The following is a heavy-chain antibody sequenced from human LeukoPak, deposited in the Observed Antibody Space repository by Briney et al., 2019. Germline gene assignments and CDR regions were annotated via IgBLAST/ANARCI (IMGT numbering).Heavy chain of an antibody. J-gene: IGHJ4*02. V-gene: IGHV3-21*04. D-gene: IGHD3-10*01. CDR3: AKGGFGRPFDY. CDR2: ISGSSSYI. CDR1: GFTFSSYS. Sequence: GGSLTLSCAASGFTFSSYSMNWVRQAPGKGLEWVSSISGSSSYIYYADSVKGRFTISRHNAKNSLYLQMNSLRAEDTAVYYCAKGGFGRPFDYWGQGTLVTVSS.